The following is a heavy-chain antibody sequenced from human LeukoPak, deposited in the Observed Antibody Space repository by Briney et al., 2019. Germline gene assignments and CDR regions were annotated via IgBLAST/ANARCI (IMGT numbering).Heavy chain of an antibody. Sequence: ASVKVSCTASGYTFTGYYMHWVRQAPGQGLEWMGWINPNSGGTNYAQKFQGRVTMTRDTSISTAYMELSRLRSDDTAVYYCARETTVTTDLDYWGQGTLVTVSS. CDR3: ARETTVTTDLDY. CDR2: INPNSGGT. D-gene: IGHD4-17*01. V-gene: IGHV1-2*02. J-gene: IGHJ4*02. CDR1: GYTFTGYY.